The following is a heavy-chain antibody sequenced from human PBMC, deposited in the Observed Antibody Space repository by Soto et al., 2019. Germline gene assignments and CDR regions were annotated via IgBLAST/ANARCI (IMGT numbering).Heavy chain of an antibody. CDR3: ARFLVTIFGVVIIPGNYFDY. Sequence: QLQLQESGPGLVKPSETLSLTCTVSGGSISSSSYYWGWIRQPPGKGLEWIGSIYYSGSTYYNPSLKSRVTISVDTSKNQFSLKLSSVTAADTAVYYCARFLVTIFGVVIIPGNYFDYWGQGTLVTVSS. V-gene: IGHV4-39*01. J-gene: IGHJ4*02. CDR2: IYYSGST. D-gene: IGHD3-3*01. CDR1: GGSISSSSYY.